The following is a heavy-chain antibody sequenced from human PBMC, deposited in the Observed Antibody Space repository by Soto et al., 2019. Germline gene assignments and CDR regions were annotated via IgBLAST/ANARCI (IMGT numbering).Heavy chain of an antibody. CDR2: VYYTGST. V-gene: IGHV4-59*08. Sequence: SETLSLTCTVSGGSISNFYWSWIRQPPGKGLEWIGYVYYTGSTSYNPSLKRRVTFSADSSRGQFSLRLNSVTAADTAVYYCARTVLGPDLLADSFVDYYYYMDFWGQGTTVTLSS. CDR1: GGSISNFY. J-gene: IGHJ6*03. D-gene: IGHD3-9*01. CDR3: ARTVLGPDLLADSFVDYYYYMDF.